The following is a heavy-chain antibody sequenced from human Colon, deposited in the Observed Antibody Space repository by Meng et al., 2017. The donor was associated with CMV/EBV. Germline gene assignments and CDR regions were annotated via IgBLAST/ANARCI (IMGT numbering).Heavy chain of an antibody. V-gene: IGHV1-46*01. D-gene: IGHD1-1*01. CDR1: GYTLTSNY. CDR3: ARDNFAFDI. Sequence: QLHLVQSGAEVKKPGASVKISCMASGYTLTSNYMQWVRQAPGQGLEWMGMIDPSDGSRSYAQKFQGRVTMTRDTSTNTVYMELSSLRSDDTAVYYCARDNFAFDIWGQGTMVTVSS. J-gene: IGHJ3*02. CDR2: IDPSDGSR.